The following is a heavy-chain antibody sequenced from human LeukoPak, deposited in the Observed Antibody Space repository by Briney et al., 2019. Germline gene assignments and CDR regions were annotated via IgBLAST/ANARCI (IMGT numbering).Heavy chain of an antibody. CDR1: GFTVSSNY. CDR3: ARDIQANSGCSTWGPPHFDY. CDR2: IYSGGST. J-gene: IGHJ4*02. D-gene: IGHD6-19*01. Sequence: GGSLRLSCAASGFTVSSNYMSWVRQAPGKGLEWVSDIYSGGSTYYAVYVENRFTISRDNSKNTLYLKMITLRAEDTAVYYCARDIQANSGCSTWGPPHFDYWGQGTLVTVSS. V-gene: IGHV3-66*02.